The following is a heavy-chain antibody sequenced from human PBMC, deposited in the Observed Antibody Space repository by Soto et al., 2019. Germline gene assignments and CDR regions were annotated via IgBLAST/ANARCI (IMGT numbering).Heavy chain of an antibody. CDR1: GGSISSYY. J-gene: IGHJ4*02. CDR2: IYYSGST. D-gene: IGHD6-13*01. Sequence: SETLSLTCTVSGGSISSYYWSWIRQPPGKGLEWIGYIYYSGSTNYNPSLKSRVTISVDTSKNQFSLKLSSVTAADTAVYYCARGAEQQLVRGLDYWGQGTLVTVSS. V-gene: IGHV4-59*01. CDR3: ARGAEQQLVRGLDY.